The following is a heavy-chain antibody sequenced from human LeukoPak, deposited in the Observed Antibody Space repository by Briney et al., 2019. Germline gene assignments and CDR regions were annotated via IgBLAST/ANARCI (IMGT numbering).Heavy chain of an antibody. D-gene: IGHD1-26*01. CDR1: GFTFSNYG. Sequence: GTSLRLSCAASGFTFSNYGMQWVRQAPGKGLEWVAVISYEGSTSYYADSVKGRFTISRDNSKSTLILQMNGLRSEDTAVYYCEKEGFGNYYSAYFDYWGQGTLVTVSS. V-gene: IGHV3-30*18. CDR2: ISYEGSTS. CDR3: EKEGFGNYYSAYFDY. J-gene: IGHJ4*02.